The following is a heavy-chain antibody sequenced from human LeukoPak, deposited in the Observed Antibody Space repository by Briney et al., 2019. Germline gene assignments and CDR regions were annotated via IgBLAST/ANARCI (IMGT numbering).Heavy chain of an antibody. CDR1: GGTFSSYA. Sequence: GASVKVSCKASGGTFSSYAISWVRQAPGQGLEWMGGIIPIFGTANYAQKFQGRVTITADKSTSTAYMELSSLRSEDTAVYYCARVKPPVRGVIPWFDPWGQGTLVTVSS. D-gene: IGHD3-10*01. CDR2: IIPIFGTA. V-gene: IGHV1-69*06. J-gene: IGHJ5*02. CDR3: ARVKPPVRGVIPWFDP.